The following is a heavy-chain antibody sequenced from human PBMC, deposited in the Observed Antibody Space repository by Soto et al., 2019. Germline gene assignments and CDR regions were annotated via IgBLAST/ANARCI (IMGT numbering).Heavy chain of an antibody. Sequence: PSETLSLTCAVYGGSFSDYYWSWIRQPPGKGLEWIGEINHSGSTNYNPSLKSRVTILVDTSKNQFSLKLSSVTAADTAVYYCARGLIQLWTYYYYGMDVWGQGTTVTVSS. CDR1: GGSFSDYY. D-gene: IGHD5-18*01. CDR2: INHSGST. CDR3: ARGLIQLWTYYYYGMDV. J-gene: IGHJ6*02. V-gene: IGHV4-34*01.